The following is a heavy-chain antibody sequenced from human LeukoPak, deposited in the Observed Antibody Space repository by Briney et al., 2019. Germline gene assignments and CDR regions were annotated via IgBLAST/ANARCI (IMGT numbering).Heavy chain of an antibody. CDR3: AKGLSVGDLYYYYGMDV. V-gene: IGHV3-30*18. CDR2: ISYDGSNK. J-gene: IGHJ6*04. CDR1: GFTFSSYG. Sequence: GRSLRLSCAASGFTFSSYGMHWVRQAPGKGLEWVAVISYDGSNKYYADSVKGRFTISRDNSKNTLYLQMNSLRAEDTAVYYCAKGLSVGDLYYYYGMDVWGKGTTVTISS. D-gene: IGHD3-16*01.